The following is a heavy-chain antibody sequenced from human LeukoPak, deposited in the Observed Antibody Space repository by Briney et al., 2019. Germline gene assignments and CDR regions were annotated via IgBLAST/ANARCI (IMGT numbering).Heavy chain of an antibody. V-gene: IGHV1-8*01. CDR1: GYTFTSYD. CDR2: MNPNSGNT. D-gene: IGHD3-9*01. Sequence: ASVKVSCKASGYTFTSYDINWVRQATGQGLEWMGWMNPNSGNTGYAQKFQGRVTMTRNTSISTAYMELSSLRSEDTAVYYCARTHYDILTGYPQSRYYYYYMDVWGKGTTVTVSS. CDR3: ARTHYDILTGYPQSRYYYYYMDV. J-gene: IGHJ6*03.